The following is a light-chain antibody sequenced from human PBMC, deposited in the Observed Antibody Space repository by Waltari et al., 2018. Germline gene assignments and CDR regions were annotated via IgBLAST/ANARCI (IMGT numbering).Light chain of an antibody. V-gene: IGLV4-69*01. Sequence: QLVLTQSPSASASLGASVKLTCTLSSGHSNYAIAWHQQLPEKGPRCLMKLNSDGSHNKGDGVPDHFAGSSSGAERYLTISSLQSEDEADYYCQTWGTGIVIFGGGTRLTVL. CDR3: QTWGTGIVI. J-gene: IGLJ2*01. CDR1: SGHSNYA. CDR2: LNSDGSH.